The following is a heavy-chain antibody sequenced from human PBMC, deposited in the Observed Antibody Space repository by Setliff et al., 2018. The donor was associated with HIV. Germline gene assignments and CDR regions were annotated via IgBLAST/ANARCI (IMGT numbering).Heavy chain of an antibody. D-gene: IGHD3-16*01. CDR2: IYHSGTI. Sequence: NPSETLSLTCDVSGYSISSGYYWGWIRQPPGKGLEWIGSIYHSGTIFYKPSLKIRLAISVDTSKNHFSLNLTSVTAPDPAGYFCSRHRANWGGPWDYWGQGTLVTVSS. V-gene: IGHV4-38-2*01. CDR1: GYSISSGYY. J-gene: IGHJ4*02. CDR3: SRHRANWGGPWDY.